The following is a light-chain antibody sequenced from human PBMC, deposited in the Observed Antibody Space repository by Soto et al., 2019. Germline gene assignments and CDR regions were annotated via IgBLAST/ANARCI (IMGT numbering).Light chain of an antibody. CDR1: QSVSSS. CDR2: DAS. J-gene: IGKJ4*01. CDR3: QQRSDWPRGLT. Sequence: ETLLTQSPATLSLSPGERATLSCRASQSVSSSLAWYQQKPGQAPRLLIYDASNRATGIPARFSGSGFRTDFTLTISSLEPEDFAVYYCQQRSDWPRGLTFGGGTKVEIK. V-gene: IGKV3-11*01.